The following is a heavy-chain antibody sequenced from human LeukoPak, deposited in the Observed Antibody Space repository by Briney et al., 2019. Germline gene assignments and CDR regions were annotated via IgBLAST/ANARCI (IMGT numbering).Heavy chain of an antibody. Sequence: PSQTLSLTCTVSGGSISTAGYYWSWIRQPPGRGLEWIGYIYHSGTTYYNPSLKSRVTISVDRSKNQFSLKLSSVTAADTAVYYCARILYDFWSGPNINWFDPWGQGTLVTVSS. D-gene: IGHD3-3*01. CDR1: GGSISTAGYY. CDR2: IYHSGTT. J-gene: IGHJ5*02. CDR3: ARILYDFWSGPNINWFDP. V-gene: IGHV4-30-2*01.